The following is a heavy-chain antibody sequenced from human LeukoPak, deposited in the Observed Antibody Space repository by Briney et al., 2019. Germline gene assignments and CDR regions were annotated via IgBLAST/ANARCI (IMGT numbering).Heavy chain of an antibody. CDR3: ARVLHAPYLIDY. CDR2: VFRLQTVRT. V-gene: IGHV4-38-2*02. CDR1: DSSITSTYY. D-gene: IGHD2-8*01. J-gene: IGHJ4*02. Sequence: KPSETLSLTCTVSDSSITSTYYWAWFRQPPGKGLEWIATVFRLQTVRTFNNPSLGSRVTMSLDPSHNQFSLNLTSVTAADTALYFCARVLHAPYLIDYWGQGTLVTVSS.